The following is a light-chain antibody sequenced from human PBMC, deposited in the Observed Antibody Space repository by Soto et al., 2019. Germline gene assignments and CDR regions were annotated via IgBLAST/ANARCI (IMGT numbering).Light chain of an antibody. CDR1: RAITNH. Sequence: DVPLTQSPSPLSASVGDRVSISCRASRAITNHLNWYQQKPGKAPILLVYAASTLETGVPSRFSGSGSGTHFTLTIDNLQPEDVATYFCQQNYITPLTFGGGTKVEI. CDR3: QQNYITPLT. V-gene: IGKV1-39*01. CDR2: AAS. J-gene: IGKJ4*01.